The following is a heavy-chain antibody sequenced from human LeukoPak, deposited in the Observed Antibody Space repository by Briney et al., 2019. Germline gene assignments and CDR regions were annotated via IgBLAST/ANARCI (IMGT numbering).Heavy chain of an antibody. CDR3: ATLEPLGYCSSTSCYPTDY. D-gene: IGHD2-2*01. CDR1: GYTFTSYY. Sequence: ASVKVSCKASGYTFTSYYMHWVRQAPGQGLEWMGIINPSGGSTSYAQKFQGRVTMTRDTSTSTVYMELSSLRSEDTAVYYCATLEPLGYCSSTSCYPTDYWGQGTLVTVSS. CDR2: INPSGGST. V-gene: IGHV1-46*01. J-gene: IGHJ4*02.